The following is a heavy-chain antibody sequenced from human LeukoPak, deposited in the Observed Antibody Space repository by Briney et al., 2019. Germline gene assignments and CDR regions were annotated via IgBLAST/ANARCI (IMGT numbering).Heavy chain of an antibody. J-gene: IGHJ5*02. CDR2: IYHNGNT. CDR1: GYSISSGYY. Sequence: SETLSLTCTVSGYSISSGYYWGWIRQPPGKGLEWIGNIYHNGNTYYNASLKSRVSISVDTSKNQFSLRLTSVTAADTAVYFCARARAFVWGSYRYIPYYFDPWGQGTLVTVSS. D-gene: IGHD3-16*02. CDR3: ARARAFVWGSYRYIPYYFDP. V-gene: IGHV4-38-2*02.